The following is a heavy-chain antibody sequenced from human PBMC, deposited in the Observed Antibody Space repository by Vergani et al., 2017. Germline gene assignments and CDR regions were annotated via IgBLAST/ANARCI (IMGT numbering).Heavy chain of an antibody. V-gene: IGHV4-39*01. D-gene: IGHD2-21*02. CDR3: ARHLAYCGGDCYPYYYGMDV. Sequence: QVQLQESGPGLVKPSETLSLTCTVSNDSVSNTFYYWGWIRQTPGKGLEWIGSIYYSGSTYYNPSLKSRVTISVDTSKNQFSLKLSSVTVADTAVYYCARHLAYCGGDCYPYYYGMDVWGQGTTVTVSS. CDR2: IYYSGST. CDR1: NDSVSNTFYY. J-gene: IGHJ6*02.